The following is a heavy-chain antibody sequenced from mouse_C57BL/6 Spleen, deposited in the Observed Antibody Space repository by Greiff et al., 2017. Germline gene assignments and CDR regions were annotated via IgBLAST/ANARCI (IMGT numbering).Heavy chain of an antibody. CDR2: IDPSDSYT. V-gene: IGHV1-50*01. CDR1: GYTFTSYW. CDR3: ARKGGRYFDV. J-gene: IGHJ1*03. Sequence: QVQLQQPGAELVKPGASVKMSCKASGYTFTSYWMQWVKQRPGQGLEWIGEIDPSDSYTNYNQKFKGKATLTVDTSSSTAYMQLSSLTSEDSAVYYCARKGGRYFDVWGTGTTVTVSS.